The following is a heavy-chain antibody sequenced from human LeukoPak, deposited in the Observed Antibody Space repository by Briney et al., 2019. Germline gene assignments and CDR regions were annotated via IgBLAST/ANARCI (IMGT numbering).Heavy chain of an antibody. J-gene: IGHJ4*02. CDR1: GGTFSSYA. D-gene: IGHD3-16*02. CDR2: ISAYNGNT. CDR3: ARDRGKYYDYVWGSYRPNFFDY. Sequence: ASVKVSCKASGGTFSSYAISWVRQAPGQGLEWMGWISAYNGNTNYAQKLQGRVTMTTDTSTSTAYMELRSLRSDDTAVYYCARDRGKYYDYVWGSYRPNFFDYWGQGTLVTVSS. V-gene: IGHV1-18*01.